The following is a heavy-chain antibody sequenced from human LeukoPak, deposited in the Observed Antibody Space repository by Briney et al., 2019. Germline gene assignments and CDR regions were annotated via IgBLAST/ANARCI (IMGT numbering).Heavy chain of an antibody. J-gene: IGHJ3*02. CDR3: ARASIDYYDSSGYGAFDI. Sequence: ASVKVSCKAFGYTFTSNYMHWVRQAPGQGLEWMGWINPNSGGTNYAQRFQGRVTMTRDTSISTAYMELSRLRSDDTAVYYCARASIDYYDSSGYGAFDIWGQGTMVTVSS. D-gene: IGHD3-22*01. V-gene: IGHV1-2*02. CDR2: INPNSGGT. CDR1: GYTFTSNY.